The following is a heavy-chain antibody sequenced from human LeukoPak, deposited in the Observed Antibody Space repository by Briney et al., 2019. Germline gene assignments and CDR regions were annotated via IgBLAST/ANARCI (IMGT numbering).Heavy chain of an antibody. J-gene: IGHJ4*02. D-gene: IGHD4-17*01. V-gene: IGHV3-30-3*01. Sequence: SGGSLRLSCAASGFTFINYAIHWVRQAPGKGLEWVALISYDGANKYYADSVKGRFTISRDNAKNSLYLQLNSLRAEDTAVYYCARAGYGPYYFDYWGQGTLVTVSS. CDR1: GFTFINYA. CDR3: ARAGYGPYYFDY. CDR2: ISYDGANK.